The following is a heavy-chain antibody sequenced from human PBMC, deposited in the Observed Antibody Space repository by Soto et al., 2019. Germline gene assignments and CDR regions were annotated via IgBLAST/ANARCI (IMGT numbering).Heavy chain of an antibody. V-gene: IGHV1-58*02. Sequence: ASAKVSCKASGFTFTSSAMQWVRQARGQRLEWIGWIVVGSGNTNYAQKFQERVTITRDMSTSTAYMELSSLRSEDTAVYYCAADRLWAVLLGGWFDPWGQGTLVTVSS. CDR1: GFTFTSSA. CDR3: AADRLWAVLLGGWFDP. J-gene: IGHJ5*02. D-gene: IGHD2-15*01. CDR2: IVVGSGNT.